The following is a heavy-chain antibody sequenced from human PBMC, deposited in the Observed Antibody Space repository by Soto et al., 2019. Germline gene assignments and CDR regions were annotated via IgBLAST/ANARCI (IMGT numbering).Heavy chain of an antibody. D-gene: IGHD6-19*01. CDR3: ARDEGPGIAVAGSAFDI. Sequence: QVQLVESGGGVVQPGRSLRLSCAASGFTFSSYGMHWVRQAPGKGLEWVAVIWYDGSNKYYADSVKGRFTISRDNSKNTLCLQMNSLRAEDTAVYYCARDEGPGIAVAGSAFDIWGQGTMVTVSS. J-gene: IGHJ3*02. CDR1: GFTFSSYG. V-gene: IGHV3-33*01. CDR2: IWYDGSNK.